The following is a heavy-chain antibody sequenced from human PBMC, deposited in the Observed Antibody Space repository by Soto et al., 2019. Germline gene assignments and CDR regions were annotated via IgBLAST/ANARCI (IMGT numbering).Heavy chain of an antibody. Sequence: PSETLSLTCAVSGGSISSGGYSWSWLRQPPGKGLEWIGYIYHSGSTYYNPSLKSRVTISVDTSKNQFSLKLRSVTAADTAVYYFCPRGAVADPRGYWGQGTLVIVSS. V-gene: IGHV4-30-2*01. D-gene: IGHD3-10*01. CDR2: IYHSGST. J-gene: IGHJ4*02. CDR1: GGSISSGGYS. CDR3: CPRGAVADPRGY.